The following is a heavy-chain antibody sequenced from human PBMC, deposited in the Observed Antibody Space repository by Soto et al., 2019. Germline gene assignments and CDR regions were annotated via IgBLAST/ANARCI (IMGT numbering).Heavy chain of an antibody. CDR1: GYTFTGYY. CDR3: ARGGYSYGHGPYGMDV. Sequence: AASVKVSCKASGYTFTGYYMHWVRQAPGQGLEWMGWINPNSGGTNYAQKFQGWVTMTRDTSISTAYMELSRLRSDDTAVYYCARGGYSYGHGPYGMDVWGQGTKVTVSS. J-gene: IGHJ6*02. CDR2: INPNSGGT. V-gene: IGHV1-2*04. D-gene: IGHD5-18*01.